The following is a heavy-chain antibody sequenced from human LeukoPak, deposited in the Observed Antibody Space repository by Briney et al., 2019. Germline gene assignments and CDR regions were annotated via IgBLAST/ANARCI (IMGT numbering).Heavy chain of an antibody. CDR3: AKSGGYGLIDY. V-gene: IGHV4-39*01. Sequence: SETLSLTCTVSGASISGSGYYWGWMRQPPGKGLVWIGSIYSSGSTYYNASLQSRVTISIETSKNQISLRLNSVTAADSAMYYCAKSGGYGLIDYWGQGTLVTVSS. D-gene: IGHD1-26*01. CDR1: GASISGSGYY. J-gene: IGHJ4*02. CDR2: IYSSGST.